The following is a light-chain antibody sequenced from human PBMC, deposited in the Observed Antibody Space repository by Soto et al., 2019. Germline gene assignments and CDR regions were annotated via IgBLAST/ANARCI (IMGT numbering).Light chain of an antibody. J-gene: IGKJ1*01. Sequence: DIQMTQVPSTLAASVGDRVTITCRASQKIESISSYLNWYQQKPGQAPKVLIYAASRLQTGVPSRFSGRGSGTDFSLTISSLQPEDFATYFCQHNYAYPWTFGQGTKVDIK. V-gene: IGKV1-39*01. CDR3: QHNYAYPWT. CDR1: QKIESISSY. CDR2: AAS.